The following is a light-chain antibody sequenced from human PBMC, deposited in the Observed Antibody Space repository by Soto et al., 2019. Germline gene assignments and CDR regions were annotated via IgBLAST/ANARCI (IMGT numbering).Light chain of an antibody. J-gene: IGLJ2*01. CDR2: DTY. Sequence: QSVLTQPPSVSGAPGQRVTISCTGSSSNIEAVYDVHWYQHLPGTAPKLLIYDTYNRPFWVPDRFSGSKSGTSASLAITGLQADDEADYYCQSYDNSRSGFVIFGGGTKLTVL. CDR3: QSYDNSRSGFVI. CDR1: SSNIEAVYD. V-gene: IGLV1-40*01.